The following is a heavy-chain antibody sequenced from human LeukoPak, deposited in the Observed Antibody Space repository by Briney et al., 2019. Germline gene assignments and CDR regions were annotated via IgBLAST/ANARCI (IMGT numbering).Heavy chain of an antibody. D-gene: IGHD2-2*01. CDR1: GGSISSGSYY. CDR2: IYTSGST. J-gene: IGHJ6*03. V-gene: IGHV4-61*02. Sequence: SQTLSLTCTVSGGSISSGSYYWSWIRQPAGKGLEWIGRIYTSGSTNYNPSLKSRVTISVDTSKNQFSLKLSSVTAADTAVYYCARVSSSPYFYYYMDVWGKGTTVTVSS. CDR3: ARVSSSPYFYYYMDV.